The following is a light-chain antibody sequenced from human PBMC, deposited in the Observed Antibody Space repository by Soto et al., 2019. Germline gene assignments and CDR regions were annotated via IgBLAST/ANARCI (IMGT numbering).Light chain of an antibody. CDR2: GAS. CDR3: QQYCSSPSLT. V-gene: IGKV3-20*01. CDR1: QSVSTSD. Sequence: LTQSPGTLSLSPGERATLSCRARQSVSTSDLAWYQQKPGQAPRLLIYGASSRATGIPDRFSGSGSATDFTLTISRLEPEDFAVYYCQQYCSSPSLTFGGGTKVEIK. J-gene: IGKJ4*01.